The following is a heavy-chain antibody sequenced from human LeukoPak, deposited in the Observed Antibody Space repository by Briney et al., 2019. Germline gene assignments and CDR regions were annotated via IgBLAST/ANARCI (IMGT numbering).Heavy chain of an antibody. J-gene: IGHJ5*02. CDR2: IYYSGST. D-gene: IGHD2-2*01. CDR3: ATYIVVVPAASIRFDP. V-gene: IGHV4-39*01. Sequence: SETLSLTCTVSGGSISSSSYYWGWIRQPPGKGLEWIGSIYYSGSTYYNPSLKSRVTISVDTSKNQFSLKLSSVTAADTAVHYCATYIVVVPAASIRFDPWGQGTLVTVSS. CDR1: GGSISSSSYY.